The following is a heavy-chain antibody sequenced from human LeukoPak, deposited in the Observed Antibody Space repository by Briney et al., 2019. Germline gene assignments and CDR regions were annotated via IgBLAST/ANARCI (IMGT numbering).Heavy chain of an antibody. Sequence: PSETLSLTCALSGYSISSGDYWGWIRQPPGKGLDWIGSIYHSGSTHYNPSLKSRVTISVDTSKNQFSLKLSSVTAAGTAVYYCARNTTEVVTSKWFDPWGQGTLVTVSS. CDR3: ARNTTEVVTSKWFDP. D-gene: IGHD2-21*02. CDR1: GYSISSGDY. J-gene: IGHJ5*02. V-gene: IGHV4-38-2*01. CDR2: IYHSGST.